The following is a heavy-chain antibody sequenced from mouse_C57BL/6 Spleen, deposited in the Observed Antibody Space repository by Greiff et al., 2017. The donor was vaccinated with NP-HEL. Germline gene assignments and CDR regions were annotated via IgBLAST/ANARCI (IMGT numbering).Heavy chain of an antibody. CDR2: IYPGSGNT. D-gene: IGHD3-2*02. CDR3: ARTAQAGAMDY. V-gene: IGHV1-76*01. Sequence: QVQLKQSGAELVRPGASVKLSCKASGYTFTDYSINWVKQRPGQGLEWIGRIYPGSGNTYYTAKFKGKATLTAEKSSSTAYMQLSSLTSEDSAGYFCARTAQAGAMDYWGQGTSVTVSS. CDR1: GYTFTDYS. J-gene: IGHJ4*01.